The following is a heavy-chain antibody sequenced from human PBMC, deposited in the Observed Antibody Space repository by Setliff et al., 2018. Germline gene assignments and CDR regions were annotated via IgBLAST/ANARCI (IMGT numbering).Heavy chain of an antibody. CDR2: VSYSGTP. J-gene: IGHJ4*01. CDR1: DDSFTCSRYY. V-gene: IGHV4-39*01. Sequence: LSLTCTVSDDSFTCSRYYWGWIRQAPGSGLEWIGSVSYSGTPYYNASVESRVTISIDTSRNQFSLELRSVTVADTATYYCVRPGGTTVVARHFDYWGSGILVTVSS. D-gene: IGHD2-15*01. CDR3: VRPGGTTVVARHFDY.